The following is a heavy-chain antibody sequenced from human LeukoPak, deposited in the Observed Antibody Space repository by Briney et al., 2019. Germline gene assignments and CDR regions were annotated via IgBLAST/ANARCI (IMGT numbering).Heavy chain of an antibody. CDR2: ITSSSSYI. D-gene: IGHD3-3*01. J-gene: IGHJ5*02. Sequence: GGSLRLSCAVSGFTFSSYTMNWVRQAPGKGLEWVSSITSSSSYIYYVDSVKGRFTISRDNAKNSLYLQMNSLRAEDTAVYYCARVSGYYNWFDPWGQGTLVTVPS. CDR1: GFTFSSYT. CDR3: ARVSGYYNWFDP. V-gene: IGHV3-21*01.